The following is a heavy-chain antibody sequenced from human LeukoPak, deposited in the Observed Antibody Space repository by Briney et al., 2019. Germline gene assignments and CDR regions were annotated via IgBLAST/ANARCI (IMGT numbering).Heavy chain of an antibody. CDR2: INPNSGGT. CDR1: GYTFTGYY. CDR3: ARDLDMTTVTGAFDI. J-gene: IGHJ3*02. Sequence: GASVKVSCKASGYTFTGYYMHWVRQAPGQGLEWMGWINPNSGGTNYAQKFQGRVTMTRDTSISTAYMEPSRLRSDDTAVYYCARDLDMTTVTGAFDIWGQGTMVTVSS. D-gene: IGHD4-17*01. V-gene: IGHV1-2*02.